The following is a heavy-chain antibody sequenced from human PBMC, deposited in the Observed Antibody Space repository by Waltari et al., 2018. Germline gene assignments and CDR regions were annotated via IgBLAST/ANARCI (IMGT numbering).Heavy chain of an antibody. J-gene: IGHJ4*02. CDR1: GFSLSTHGVG. Sequence: QITLQESGPTLVKPTQTLTLTCTFSGFSLSTHGVGVGWIRQPPGKALEWLAVIYYDDDRRFSPSLKNRLTITKDTSKNQVVVTMTNMDAVDTATYFWARRCIPASGTFDYWGQGTLVTVSS. CDR3: ARRCIPASGTFDY. V-gene: IGHV2-5*02. CDR2: IYYDDDR. D-gene: IGHD6-13*01.